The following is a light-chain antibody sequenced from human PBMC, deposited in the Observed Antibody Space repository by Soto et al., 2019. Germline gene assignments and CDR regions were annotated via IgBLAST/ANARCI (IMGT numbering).Light chain of an antibody. J-gene: IGLJ3*02. CDR1: SSDVGSYNY. V-gene: IGLV2-8*01. CDR2: EVN. CDR3: ATWDDSLNGGV. Sequence: QSALTQPPSASGSPGQSVTISCTGTSSDVGSYNYVSWYQQYPGKAPKLMIYEVNQRPSGVPDRFSGSKSGTSASLAISGLQSEDEADYYCATWDDSLNGGVFGGGTKLTVL.